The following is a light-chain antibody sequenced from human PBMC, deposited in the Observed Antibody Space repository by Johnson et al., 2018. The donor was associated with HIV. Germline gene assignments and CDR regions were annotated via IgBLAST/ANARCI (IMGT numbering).Light chain of an antibody. CDR1: SSNIGNNY. V-gene: IGLV1-51*02. J-gene: IGLJ1*01. Sequence: HSVLTQPPSVSAAPGQKVTISCSGSSSNIGNNYVSWYQQIPGTAPKLLIYENNKRPSGIPDRFSGSKSGTSATLGITGLQTGDEADYYCGTWDSSLSGGVFGTGTKVTVL. CDR2: ENN. CDR3: GTWDSSLSGGV.